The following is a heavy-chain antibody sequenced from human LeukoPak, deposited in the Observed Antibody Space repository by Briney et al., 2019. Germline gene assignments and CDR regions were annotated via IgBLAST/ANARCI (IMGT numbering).Heavy chain of an antibody. D-gene: IGHD3-22*01. CDR3: AKSLPDYYDSSVYHLPLGY. CDR1: GFTFSSYA. CDR2: ISGSGGSA. J-gene: IGHJ4*02. V-gene: IGHV3-23*01. Sequence: GGSLRLSCEASGFTFSSYAMSWVRQAPGKGLDWVSAISGSGGSAYSADSVKGRFSISRDNSKNTLYLQMNSLRAEDTAVYYCAKSLPDYYDSSVYHLPLGYWGQGALVTVSS.